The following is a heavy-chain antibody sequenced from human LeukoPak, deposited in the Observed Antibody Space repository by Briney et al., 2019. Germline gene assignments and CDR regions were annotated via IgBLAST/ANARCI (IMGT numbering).Heavy chain of an antibody. CDR1: GFTFSSYG. CDR2: ISYDGSNK. Sequence: PGGSLRLSCAASGFTFSSYGMHWVRQAPGKGLEWVAVISYDGSNKYYADSVKGRFTISRDNAKNSLYLQMNSLRAEDTAVYYCARDNEWLEAFDTWGQGTMVTVSS. CDR3: ARDNEWLEAFDT. V-gene: IGHV3-30*03. J-gene: IGHJ3*02. D-gene: IGHD6-19*01.